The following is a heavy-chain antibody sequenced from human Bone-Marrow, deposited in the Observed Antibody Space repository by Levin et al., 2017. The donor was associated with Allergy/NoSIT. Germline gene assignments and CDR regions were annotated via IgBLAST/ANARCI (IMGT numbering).Heavy chain of an antibody. V-gene: IGHV3-11*01. CDR2: ISSTGSSI. Sequence: PGGSLRLSCAASEFKFSDYYMSWIRQAPGKGLEWVSYISSTGSSIYYPDSVKGRFTLSRDNAKNSLYLQMNNLTVEDTGVYYCARIPKTSGWDTFVYFDCWGQGNLVTVSS. J-gene: IGHJ4*02. CDR3: ARIPKTSGWDTFVYFDC. D-gene: IGHD6-19*01. CDR1: EFKFSDYY.